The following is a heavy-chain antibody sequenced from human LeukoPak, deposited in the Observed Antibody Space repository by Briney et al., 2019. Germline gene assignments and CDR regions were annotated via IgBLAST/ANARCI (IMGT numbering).Heavy chain of an antibody. CDR3: AKVEDIEVVVAATIDY. Sequence: GGSLRLSCVASGFTFSNYAMNWVRQAPGKGLEWVSAFSGSGGSTYYADSVKGRFTISRDTSKNTLFLQMNSLRAEDTAVYYCAKVEDIEVVVAATIDYWGQGTLVTVSS. J-gene: IGHJ4*02. D-gene: IGHD2-15*01. CDR2: FSGSGGST. V-gene: IGHV3-23*01. CDR1: GFTFSNYA.